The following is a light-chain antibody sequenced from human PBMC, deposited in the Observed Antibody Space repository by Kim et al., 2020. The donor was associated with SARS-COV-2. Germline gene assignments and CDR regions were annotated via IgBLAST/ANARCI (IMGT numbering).Light chain of an antibody. CDR2: AIS. J-gene: IGKJ3*01. Sequence: DIQMTQSPSSLSASVGDRVTITCRASQGIRNDLGWYQQKPGKAPRRLIYAISTLQNAVPSRFSGGGSGTEFTLTISSLQPEDVATYYCLHYSGFPFAFGPGTKVDIK. CDR3: LHYSGFPFA. V-gene: IGKV1-17*01. CDR1: QGIRND.